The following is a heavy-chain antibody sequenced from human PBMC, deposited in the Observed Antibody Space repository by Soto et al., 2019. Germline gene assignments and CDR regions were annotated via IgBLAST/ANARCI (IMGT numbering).Heavy chain of an antibody. D-gene: IGHD2-2*01. V-gene: IGHV1-18*01. CDR2: ISAYNGNT. J-gene: IGHJ6*02. Sequence: SVKLSCNASGYTFTSYGISWVRQAPGQGLEWMGWISAYNGNTNYAQKLQGRVTMTTDTSTSTAYMELRSLRSDDTAVYYCARPYCSSTSCYGYYYYYGMDVWGQGTTVTVSS. CDR3: ARPYCSSTSCYGYYYYYGMDV. CDR1: GYTFTSYG.